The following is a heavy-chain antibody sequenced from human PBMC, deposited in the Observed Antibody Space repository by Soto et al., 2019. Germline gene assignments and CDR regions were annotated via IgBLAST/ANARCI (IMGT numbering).Heavy chain of an antibody. J-gene: IGHJ4*02. CDR3: ARTTFYDVFTAYYSLFDY. D-gene: IGHD3-9*01. V-gene: IGHV4-31*03. CDR2: ISDSGSS. CDR1: GGSISSGRFY. Sequence: QVQLQESGPGLVKPSQTLTLTCTVSGGSISSGRFYWSWIRQHPGKGLEWIGHISDSGSSYYNPSPESRVTISVDTSKNQFSLKLSAVTAADTAVYVCARTTFYDVFTAYYSLFDYWGQGTMVTVSS.